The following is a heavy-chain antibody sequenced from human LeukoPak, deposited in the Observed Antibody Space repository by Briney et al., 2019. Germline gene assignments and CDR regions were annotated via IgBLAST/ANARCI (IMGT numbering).Heavy chain of an antibody. V-gene: IGHV3-30*02. D-gene: IGHD2-21*01. J-gene: IGHJ4*02. Sequence: GGPLRLSCAASGFTSSGYGMPWFRQAPGKGLGGVAFIRYDGSNKYYADSVKGRFTISRDNSKNTLYLQMNSLRAEDTAVYYCAKRPVGIVVDRGAYYFDYWGQGTLVTVSS. CDR2: IRYDGSNK. CDR3: AKRPVGIVVDRGAYYFDY. CDR1: GFTSSGYG.